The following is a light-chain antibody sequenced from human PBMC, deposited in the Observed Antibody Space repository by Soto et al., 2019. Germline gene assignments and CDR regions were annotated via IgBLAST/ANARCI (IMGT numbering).Light chain of an antibody. Sequence: DIQMTQSPPSLSASVGDRVTITCRASQSISSYLNWYQQSPGKAPKLLIYAASNLQSGVPSRFSGSGSGTDFTLTISSLQPEDSATYYCQQSYSIPYTFGQGTKLEIK. V-gene: IGKV1-39*01. CDR3: QQSYSIPYT. CDR1: QSISSY. CDR2: AAS. J-gene: IGKJ2*01.